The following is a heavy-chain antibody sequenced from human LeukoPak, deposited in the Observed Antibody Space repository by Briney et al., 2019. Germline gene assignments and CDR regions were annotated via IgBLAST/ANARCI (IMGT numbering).Heavy chain of an antibody. CDR2: ISAYNGNT. CDR3: AREGPDGYSYGYHYGMDV. V-gene: IGHV1-18*01. D-gene: IGHD5-18*01. Sequence: GAPVKVSCKASGYTFTSYGISWVRQAPGQGLEWMGWISAYNGNTNYAQKLQGRVTMTTDTSTSTAYMELRSLRSDDTAVYYCAREGPDGYSYGYHYGMDVWGQGTTVTVSS. CDR1: GYTFTSYG. J-gene: IGHJ6*02.